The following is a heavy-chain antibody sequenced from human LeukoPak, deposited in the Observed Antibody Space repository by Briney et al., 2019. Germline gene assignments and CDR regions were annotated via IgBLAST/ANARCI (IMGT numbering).Heavy chain of an antibody. CDR1: GGTFSSYA. CDR2: IIPIFGTA. CDR3: ARSLLGMVVVPAAIPGNWFDP. D-gene: IGHD2-2*02. J-gene: IGHJ5*02. V-gene: IGHV1-69*13. Sequence: ASVKVSCKASGGTFSSYAISWVRQAPGQGLEWMGGIIPIFGTANYAQKFQGRVTITADESTSTADMELSSLRSEDTAVYYCARSLLGMVVVPAAIPGNWFDPWGQGTLVTVSS.